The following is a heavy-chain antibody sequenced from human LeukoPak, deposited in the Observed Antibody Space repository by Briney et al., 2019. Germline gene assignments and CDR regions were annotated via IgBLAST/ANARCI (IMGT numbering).Heavy chain of an antibody. J-gene: IGHJ4*02. V-gene: IGHV3-74*01. CDR2: INSDGSST. Sequence: VGSLGRSSAASGCTFSSYWMHWVRQAPGKGLVWVSRINSDGSSTSYADSVKGRFTISRDNAKNTLYLQMDSLRAEDTAMYYCARGTGSYYSLGYWGQGTLVTVSS. CDR3: ARGTGSYYSLGY. CDR1: GCTFSSYW. D-gene: IGHD1-26*01.